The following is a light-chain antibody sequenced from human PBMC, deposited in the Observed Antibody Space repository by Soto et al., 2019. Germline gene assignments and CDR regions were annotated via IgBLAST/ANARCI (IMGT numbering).Light chain of an antibody. Sequence: IQMTQSPSSMSASVGDRVTITCRASQDIGNDLGWYQQKPGKAPRLLISTASTLEGGVPARFSGSGSGTHFILTISSLQPEDFATYFCLQDYNYPRTFGQGTQVEL. CDR2: TAS. V-gene: IGKV1-6*01. CDR3: LQDYNYPRT. CDR1: QDIGND. J-gene: IGKJ1*01.